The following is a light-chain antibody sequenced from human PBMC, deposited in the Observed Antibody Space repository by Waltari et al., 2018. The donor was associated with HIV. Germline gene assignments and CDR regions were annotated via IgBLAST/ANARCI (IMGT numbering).Light chain of an antibody. J-gene: IGLJ1*01. V-gene: IGLV1-44*01. CDR2: SLN. CDR3: AAWDDNLNGYV. CDR1: SSNIGSNT. Sequence: QSVLPQTPSASGTPGQRVIVSCSGSSSNIGSNTVNCYQLRPGAAPRLLIHSLNQRPSGFPDRFSGSKSGASASLAISGLQSEDEADYYCAAWDDNLNGYVFGSGTKVTVL.